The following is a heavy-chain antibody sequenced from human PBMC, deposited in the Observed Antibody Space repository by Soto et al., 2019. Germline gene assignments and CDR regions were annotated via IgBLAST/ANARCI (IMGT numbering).Heavy chain of an antibody. CDR1: GGTFSSYA. CDR3: ARDSIAAPGYYYYYGMDV. D-gene: IGHD6-13*01. CDR2: IIPIFGTA. J-gene: IGHJ6*02. V-gene: IGHV1-69*13. Sequence: ASVKVSCKASGGTFSSYAISWVRQAPGQGLEWMGGIIPIFGTANYAQKFQGRVTITADESTSTAYMELSSLRSEDTAVYYCARDSIAAPGYYYYYGMDVWGQGTTVTVSS.